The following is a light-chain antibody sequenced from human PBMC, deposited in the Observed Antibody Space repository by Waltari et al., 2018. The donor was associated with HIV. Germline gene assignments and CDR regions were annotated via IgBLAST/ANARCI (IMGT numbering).Light chain of an antibody. Sequence: QSVLTQPPSASGTPGQRVTISCTGTSSDVGGYNYVSWYQQHPDKAPKLLIYEVSSRPSGISSRFSGCKSANTASLTISGLQADDEADYYCSSYTSSSTLVFGGGTKLTV. J-gene: IGLJ2*01. CDR2: EVS. CDR3: SSYTSSSTLV. CDR1: SSDVGGYNY. V-gene: IGLV2-14*01.